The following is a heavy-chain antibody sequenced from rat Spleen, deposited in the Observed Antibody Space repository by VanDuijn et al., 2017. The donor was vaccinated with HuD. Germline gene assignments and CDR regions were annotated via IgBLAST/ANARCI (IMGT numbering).Heavy chain of an antibody. CDR2: IWGNGNA. CDR1: GFSLSNYG. D-gene: IGHD1-2*01. Sequence: QVQLKESGPGLVQPSLTLSLTCTVSGFSLSNYGVIWVRQPPGKGLEWMGVIWGNGNANYNSALKSRLSISRDNSKSQVFLKMNNLQTEDTAMHFCARSDYSSPYYFDYWGQGVMVTVSS. V-gene: IGHV2S61*01. J-gene: IGHJ2*01. CDR3: ARSDYSSPYYFDY.